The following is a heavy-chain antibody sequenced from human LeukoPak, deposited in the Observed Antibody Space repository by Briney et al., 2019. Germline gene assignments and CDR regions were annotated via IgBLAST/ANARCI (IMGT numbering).Heavy chain of an antibody. Sequence: PGGSLRLSCAGSGLTFSGYWMTWVRQAPGKGLEWVANIKPDGSEKAYVDSVKGRFTISRDNAKNSLYLQMNSLRAEDTAVYYCARDDYGWGSHPYWGQGTLVTVSS. J-gene: IGHJ4*02. V-gene: IGHV3-7*04. D-gene: IGHD3-10*01. CDR3: ARDDYGWGSHPY. CDR2: IKPDGSEK. CDR1: GLTFSGYW.